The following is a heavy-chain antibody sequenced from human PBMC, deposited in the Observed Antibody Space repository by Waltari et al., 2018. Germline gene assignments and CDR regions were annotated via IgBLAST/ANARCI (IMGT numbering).Heavy chain of an antibody. Sequence: QVQLVQSGAEVKKPGASVKVSCTASGYIFTNYYMHWVRQAPGQGLEWMGLILPTYGSTTYTQKFQGRVTMTRDTSTSTVYMELSSLRSEDTAVYYCARDWTGGKLDYWGQGALVTVSS. D-gene: IGHD2-8*02. CDR3: ARDWTGGKLDY. V-gene: IGHV1-46*01. CDR2: ILPTYGST. J-gene: IGHJ4*02. CDR1: GYIFTNYY.